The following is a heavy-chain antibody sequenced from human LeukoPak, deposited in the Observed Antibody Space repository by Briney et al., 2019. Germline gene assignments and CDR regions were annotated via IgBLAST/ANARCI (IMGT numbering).Heavy chain of an antibody. D-gene: IGHD4-17*01. CDR3: ARVGYDYGDSPDY. J-gene: IGHJ4*02. V-gene: IGHV1-8*01. Sequence: ASVKVSCKASGYTFTSYDINWVRHATGQGLEWMGWMNPNSGNTGYAQKFQGRVTMTMNTSISTAYMELSSLRSEDTAVYYCARVGYDYGDSPDYWGQGTLVTVSS. CDR1: GYTFTSYD. CDR2: MNPNSGNT.